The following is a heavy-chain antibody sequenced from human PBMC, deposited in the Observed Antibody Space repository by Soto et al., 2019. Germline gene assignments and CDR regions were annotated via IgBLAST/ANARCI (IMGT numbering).Heavy chain of an antibody. V-gene: IGHV5-51*01. CDR2: IYPGDSDT. J-gene: IGHJ5*02. CDR1: GYSFTSYW. D-gene: IGHD2-2*01. CDR3: ARHGRAGIVLVPAAKGNWFDP. Sequence: LGESLKISCKGSGYSFTSYWIGWVRQMPGKGLEWMGIIYPGDSDTRYSPSFQGQVTISADKSISTAYLQWSSLKASDTAMYYCARHGRAGIVLVPAAKGNWFDPWGQGTLVTVSS.